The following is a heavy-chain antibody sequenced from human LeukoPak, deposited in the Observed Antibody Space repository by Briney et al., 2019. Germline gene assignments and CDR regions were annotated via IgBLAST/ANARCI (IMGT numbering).Heavy chain of an antibody. CDR1: GCTFTSYA. D-gene: IGHD4-4*01. V-gene: IGHV1-69*04. CDR3: ARDTPTVYYYYGMDV. Sequence: GASVKVSCKASGCTFTSYAISWVRQAPGQGLEWVGRIIPILGIANYAQKFQGRVTITTDKSTSTAYMELSSLRSEDTAAYYCARDTPTVYYYYGMDVWGQGATVAVCS. J-gene: IGHJ6*02. CDR2: IIPILGIA.